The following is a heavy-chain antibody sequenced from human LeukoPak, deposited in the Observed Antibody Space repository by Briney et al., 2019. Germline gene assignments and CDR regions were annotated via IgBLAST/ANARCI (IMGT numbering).Heavy chain of an antibody. V-gene: IGHV4-38-2*01. CDR3: ARHKQRTGSFDY. CDR2: IYYSGST. CDR1: GYSISSGYY. D-gene: IGHD1-1*01. Sequence: PSETLSLTCAVSGYSISSGYYWGWIRQPPGKGLEWIGSIYYSGSTYYNPSLKSRVTISVDTSKNQFSLKLSSVTAADTAVYYCARHKQRTGSFDYWGQGTLVTVSS. J-gene: IGHJ4*02.